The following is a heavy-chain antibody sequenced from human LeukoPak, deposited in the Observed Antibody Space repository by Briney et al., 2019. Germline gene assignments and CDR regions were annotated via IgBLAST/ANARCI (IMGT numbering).Heavy chain of an antibody. V-gene: IGHV4-34*01. CDR3: AGGGLIRYFD. D-gene: IGHD3-9*01. J-gene: IGHJ4*02. CDR1: GGSFSGYY. CDR2: INHSGST. Sequence: SETLSLTCAVYGGSFSGYYWSWIRQPPGKGLEWIGEINHSGSTNYNPSLKSRVTISVDTSKNQFSLKLSSVTAADTAVYYCAGGGLIRYFDWGQGTLVTVSS.